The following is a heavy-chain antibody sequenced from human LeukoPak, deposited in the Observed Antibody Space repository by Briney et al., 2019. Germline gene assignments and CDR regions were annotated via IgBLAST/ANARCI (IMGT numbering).Heavy chain of an antibody. Sequence: ASVKVSCKASGYTFTGYYMHWVRQAPGQGLEWMGCINPNSGGTNYAQKFQGRVTMTRDTSISTAYMELSRLRSDDTAVYYCAKGYCSSTSCYAPHYYYYMDVWGKGTTVTVSS. CDR1: GYTFTGYY. D-gene: IGHD2-2*01. J-gene: IGHJ6*03. V-gene: IGHV1-2*02. CDR3: AKGYCSSTSCYAPHYYYYMDV. CDR2: INPNSGGT.